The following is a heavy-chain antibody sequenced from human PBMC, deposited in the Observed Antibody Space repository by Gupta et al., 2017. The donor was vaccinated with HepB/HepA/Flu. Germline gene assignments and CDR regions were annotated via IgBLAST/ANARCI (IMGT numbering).Heavy chain of an antibody. J-gene: IGHJ1*01. D-gene: IGHD4-23*01. Sequence: QVQLVQSGGGVVQHGRSMILSCAASGFPFSNYPMNLLLPAPGKGLEWVAVISYDGSKEDYADTVKGRFTISRDNTKNTLYLQMNSLRPEDTAVYYCARDGPPKGGNGSKYFQHGGRGTLVTVSS. CDR1: GFPFSNYP. CDR2: ISYDGSKE. V-gene: IGHV3-30-3*01. CDR3: ARDGPPKGGNGSKYFQH.